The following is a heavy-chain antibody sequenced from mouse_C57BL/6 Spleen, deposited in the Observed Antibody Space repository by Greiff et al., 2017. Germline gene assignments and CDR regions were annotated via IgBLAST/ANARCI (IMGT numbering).Heavy chain of an antibody. CDR1: GYAFSSSW. V-gene: IGHV1-82*01. CDR2: IYPGDGDT. Sequence: VQLQQSGPELVKPGASVKISCKASGYAFSSSWMNWVKQRPGKGLEWIGRIYPGDGDTNYNGKFKGKATLTADKSSSTAYMQLSSLTSEDSAVYCGARKIFTTDAMDYWGQGTSVTVSS. J-gene: IGHJ4*01. CDR3: ARKIFTTDAMDY. D-gene: IGHD1-1*01.